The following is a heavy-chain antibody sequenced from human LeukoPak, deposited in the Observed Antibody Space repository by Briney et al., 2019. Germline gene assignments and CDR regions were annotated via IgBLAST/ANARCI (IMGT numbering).Heavy chain of an antibody. V-gene: IGHV3-9*01. CDR3: ARWVWYDYVWGSYRQYDY. J-gene: IGHJ4*02. CDR2: ISWNSGSI. CDR1: GFTFDDYA. Sequence: GGSLRLSCVASGFTFDDYAMHWVRQAPGKGLEWVSGISWNSGSIGYADSVKGRFTISRDNAKNSLYLQMNSLRAEDTALYYCARWVWYDYVWGSYRQYDYWGQGTLVTVSP. D-gene: IGHD3-16*02.